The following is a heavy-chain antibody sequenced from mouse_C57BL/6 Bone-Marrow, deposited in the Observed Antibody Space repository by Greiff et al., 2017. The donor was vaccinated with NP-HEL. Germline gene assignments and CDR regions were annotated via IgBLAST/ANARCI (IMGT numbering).Heavy chain of an antibody. CDR1: GFTFSDYG. CDR2: ISNLAYSI. V-gene: IGHV5-15*01. Sequence: DVQLVESGGGLVQPGGSLKLSCAASGFTFSDYGMAWVRQAPRKGPEWVAFISNLAYSIYYADTVTGRFTISRENAKNTLYLEMSSLRSEDTAMYYCARQGNGAWFAYWGQGTLVTVSA. D-gene: IGHD2-1*01. J-gene: IGHJ3*01. CDR3: ARQGNGAWFAY.